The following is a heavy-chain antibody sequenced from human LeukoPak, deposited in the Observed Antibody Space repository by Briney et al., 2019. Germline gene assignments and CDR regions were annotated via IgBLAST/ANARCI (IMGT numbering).Heavy chain of an antibody. D-gene: IGHD3-22*01. CDR1: GFTFSSYG. V-gene: IGHV3-23*01. Sequence: SGGSLRLSCAASGFTFSSYGMSWVRQAPGKGLEWVSAISGSAGSTYYADSVRGRFTISRDNSKNTLYLQMNSLKSEDTAVYYCTTELDIRPNHYWGQGTLVTVSS. CDR2: ISGSAGST. CDR3: TTELDIRPNHY. J-gene: IGHJ4*02.